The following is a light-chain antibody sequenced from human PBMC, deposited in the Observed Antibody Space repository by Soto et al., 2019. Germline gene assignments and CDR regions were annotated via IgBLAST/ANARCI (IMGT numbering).Light chain of an antibody. CDR1: QSVASSF. CDR2: GAS. V-gene: IGKV3-20*01. J-gene: IGKJ3*01. CDR3: QQFATSPFT. Sequence: EIVLTQSPGTLSLSPGERATLSCRASQSVASSFLAWYQQKPGQAPRLLIYGASSRATVIPDRFSGSGSGTDFTLTITRLEPEDFAVYYCQQFATSPFTFGPGTTVDVK.